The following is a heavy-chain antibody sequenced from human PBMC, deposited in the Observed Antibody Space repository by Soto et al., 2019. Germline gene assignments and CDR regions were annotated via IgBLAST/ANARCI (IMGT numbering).Heavy chain of an antibody. Sequence: EVQLVESGGGLVKPGGSLRLSCAASGFTFSSYSMNWVRQAPGKGLEWVSSISSSSSYIYYADSVKGRFTITRDNAKNSLYLQMNSLRAADTAVYYCARDQPGYSYGYGLGYWCQGTLVTVSS. CDR3: ARDQPGYSYGYGLGY. CDR1: GFTFSSYS. V-gene: IGHV3-21*01. D-gene: IGHD5-18*01. CDR2: ISSSSSYI. J-gene: IGHJ4*02.